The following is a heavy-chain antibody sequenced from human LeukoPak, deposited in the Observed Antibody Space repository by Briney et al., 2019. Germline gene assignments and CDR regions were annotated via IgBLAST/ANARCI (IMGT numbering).Heavy chain of an antibody. CDR1: GGSISNSIYY. Sequence: SGTLSLTCTVSGGSISNSIYYWGWIRQPPGKGLEWIGSIDYSACTYYNPSLKSRVTISVDTSKNQFSLKLSSVTAADTAVYYCASTVNCSRTSCYVAYYYGLDVWGQGTTVTVSS. V-gene: IGHV4-39*01. CDR3: ASTVNCSRTSCYVAYYYGLDV. D-gene: IGHD2-2*01. CDR2: IDYSACT. J-gene: IGHJ6*02.